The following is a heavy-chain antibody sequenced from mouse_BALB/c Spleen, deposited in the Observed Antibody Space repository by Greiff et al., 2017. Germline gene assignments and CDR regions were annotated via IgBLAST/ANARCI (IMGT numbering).Heavy chain of an antibody. CDR2: IHYSGST. CDR1: GYSITSGYS. CDR3: ARGEGIYYGNYRGYFDV. D-gene: IGHD2-1*01. J-gene: IGHJ1*01. Sequence: VQLKESGPDLVKPSQSLSLTCTVTGYSITSGYSWHWIRQFPGNKLEWMGYIHYSGSTNYNPSLKSRISITRDTSKNQFFLQLNSVTTEDTATYYCARGEGIYYGNYRGYFDVWGAGTTVTVSS. V-gene: IGHV3-1*02.